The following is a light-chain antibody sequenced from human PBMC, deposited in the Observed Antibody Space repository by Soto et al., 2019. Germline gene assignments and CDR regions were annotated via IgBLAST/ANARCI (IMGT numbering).Light chain of an antibody. V-gene: IGLV2-14*01. CDR3: SSYTSSSTRV. J-gene: IGLJ1*01. CDR1: SSDIGGYNY. Sequence: QSVLTQPASVSGSPGQSITISCTGTSSDIGGYNYVSWYQQHPGKAPKLMIYDVNNRPSGVSNRFSGSKSGNTASLTTSGLQAEDEADYYCSSYTSSSTRVFGTGTKVTVL. CDR2: DVN.